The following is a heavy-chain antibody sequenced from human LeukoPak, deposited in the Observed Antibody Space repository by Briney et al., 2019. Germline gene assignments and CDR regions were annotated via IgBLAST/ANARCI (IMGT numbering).Heavy chain of an antibody. CDR1: GGSISSYY. V-gene: IGHV4-59*12. D-gene: IGHD2-2*01. CDR2: IYHSGNT. CDR3: ARAVVRDWFDP. Sequence: SETLSLTCTVSGGSISSYYWSWIRQPPGKGLEWIGYIYHSGNTYYNPSLKSRVTISVDRSKNQFSLKLSSVTAADTAVYYCARAVVRDWFDPWGQGTLVTVSS. J-gene: IGHJ5*02.